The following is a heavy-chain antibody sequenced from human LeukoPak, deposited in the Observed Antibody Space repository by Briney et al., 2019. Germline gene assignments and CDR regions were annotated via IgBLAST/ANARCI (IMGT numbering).Heavy chain of an antibody. D-gene: IGHD4-23*01. V-gene: IGHV3-48*02. J-gene: IGHJ3*02. CDR3: ARDRGGNDGFDI. CDR1: GFTFRSYT. Sequence: GGSLRLSCAASGFTFRSYTMNWVRQAPGKGLEGVSYISSRSSTIYYADSVKGRFTISRDNAKNSLFLQMNSLRDEDTAVYYCARDRGGNDGFDIWGQGTMVTVSS. CDR2: ISSRSSTI.